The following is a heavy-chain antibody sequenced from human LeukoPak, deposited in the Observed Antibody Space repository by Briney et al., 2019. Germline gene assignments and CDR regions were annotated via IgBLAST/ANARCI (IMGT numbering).Heavy chain of an antibody. V-gene: IGHV3-23*01. Sequence: PGGSLRLSCAASGFTFSSYAMSWVRQAPGKGLEWVSAISGSGGSTYYADSVKGRFTISRDNSKNTLYLQMNSLRAEDTAVYYCASSISSWYGAGYWGQGTLVTVSS. CDR2: ISGSGGST. CDR1: GFTFSSYA. J-gene: IGHJ4*02. D-gene: IGHD6-13*01. CDR3: ASSISSWYGAGY.